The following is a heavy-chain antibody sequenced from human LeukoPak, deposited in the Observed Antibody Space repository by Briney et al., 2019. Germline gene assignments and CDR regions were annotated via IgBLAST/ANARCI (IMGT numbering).Heavy chain of an antibody. Sequence: AASVKVSCKASGYTFTSYDINWVRQATGQGLEWMGWMNPNSGNTGYAQRFQGRVTMTRNTSISTAYMELSSLRSEDTAVYYCARTQKGRIAATDLYYFDYWGQGTLVTVSS. CDR1: GYTFTSYD. D-gene: IGHD6-13*01. CDR3: ARTQKGRIAATDLYYFDY. CDR2: MNPNSGNT. J-gene: IGHJ4*02. V-gene: IGHV1-8*01.